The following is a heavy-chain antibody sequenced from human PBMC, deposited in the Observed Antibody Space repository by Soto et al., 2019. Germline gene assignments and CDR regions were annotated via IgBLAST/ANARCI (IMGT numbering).Heavy chain of an antibody. CDR3: VKPGNWWCFDH. Sequence: EVQLLESGGGLVQPGGSLRLSCAASGFTFDKLAMHWVHQVPGRGLEWVSGISGSGISTYYADSVKGRFTISRDNSKQTIYLQMDSLTAEVTAMFYCVKPGNWWCFDHWGQGTPVTVSS. J-gene: IGHJ4*02. CDR1: GFTFDKLA. V-gene: IGHV3-23*01. D-gene: IGHD2-21*01. CDR2: ISGSGIST.